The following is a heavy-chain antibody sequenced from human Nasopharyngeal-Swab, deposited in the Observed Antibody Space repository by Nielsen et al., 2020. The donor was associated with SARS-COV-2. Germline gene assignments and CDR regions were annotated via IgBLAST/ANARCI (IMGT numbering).Heavy chain of an antibody. Sequence: GGSLRLSCAASGFTFSSYAMSWVRQAPGKGLEWVSAISGSGGSTYYADSVKGRFTISRDNSKNTLYPQMNSLRAEDTAVYYCAKDVDTAMVSTQLDYWGQGTLVTVSS. V-gene: IGHV3-23*01. CDR1: GFTFSSYA. J-gene: IGHJ4*02. CDR3: AKDVDTAMVSTQLDY. D-gene: IGHD5-18*01. CDR2: ISGSGGST.